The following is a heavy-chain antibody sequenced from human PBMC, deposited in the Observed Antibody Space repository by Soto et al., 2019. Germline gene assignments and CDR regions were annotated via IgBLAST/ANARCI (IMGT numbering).Heavy chain of an antibody. CDR2: ISFDGKNR. CDR1: GFIFSNYG. CDR3: AKRGGVVGGSEHPFFEY. J-gene: IGHJ4*02. Sequence: QVQLVESGGGVVQPGTSLRLSCAASGFIFSNYGLHWVRQAPGKGLEWVALISFDGKNRNYADSVKGRFTIYRDNPKNTLYLEMNSLRPEDTAFYYCAKRGGVVGGSEHPFFEYWGQGTLVTASS. V-gene: IGHV3-30*18. D-gene: IGHD2-15*01.